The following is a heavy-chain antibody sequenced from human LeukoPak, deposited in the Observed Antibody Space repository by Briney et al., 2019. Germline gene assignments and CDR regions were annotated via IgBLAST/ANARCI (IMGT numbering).Heavy chain of an antibody. CDR1: GYTFTGYY. V-gene: IGHV1-2*02. CDR2: INPNSGGT. CDR3: ARELLPLLNLGYCSSTSCYGNWFDP. Sequence: GASAKVSCKASGYTFTGYYMHWVRQAPGQGLEWMGWINPNSGGTNYAQKFQGRVTMTRDTSISTAYMELSRLRSDDTAVYYCARELLPLLNLGYCSSTSCYGNWFDPWGQGTLVTVSS. D-gene: IGHD2-2*01. J-gene: IGHJ5*02.